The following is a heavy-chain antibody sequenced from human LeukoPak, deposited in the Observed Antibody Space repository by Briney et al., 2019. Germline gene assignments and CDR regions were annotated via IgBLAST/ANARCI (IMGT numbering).Heavy chain of an antibody. CDR2: ISSNGGST. V-gene: IGHV3-64D*06. D-gene: IGHD2-2*01. CDR3: VKRTYCSSTSCAYELDY. J-gene: IGHJ4*02. CDR1: GFTFSSYA. Sequence: GGSLRLSCSASGFTFSSYAMHWVRQAPGKGLEYVSAISSNGGSTYYADSVKGRFTISRDNSKNTLYLRMSSLRAEDTAVYYCVKRTYCSSTSCAYELDYWGQGTLVTVSS.